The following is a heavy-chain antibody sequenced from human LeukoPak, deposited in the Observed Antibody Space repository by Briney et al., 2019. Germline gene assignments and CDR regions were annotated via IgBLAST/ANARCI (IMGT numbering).Heavy chain of an antibody. CDR2: INHSGYT. Sequence: PSETLSLICAVSGVSFNDYYWSWVRQTPGKGLEWIGEINHSGYTNDSPSLKSRVTLSIDTSRKQFSLNLRSVTVADSGIYYCTRMTTGHDYWGQGTLVTVSS. CDR3: TRMTTGHDY. CDR1: GVSFNDYY. V-gene: IGHV4-34*01. D-gene: IGHD4-17*01. J-gene: IGHJ4*02.